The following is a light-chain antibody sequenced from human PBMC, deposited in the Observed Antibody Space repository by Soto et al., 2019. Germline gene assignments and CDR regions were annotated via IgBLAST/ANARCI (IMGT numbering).Light chain of an antibody. CDR3: MQALQTPRT. J-gene: IGKJ1*01. CDR1: QSLLHITGETF. CDR2: EVS. Sequence: DVVMTQTPLSLSVAPGQPASISCKSSQSLLHITGETFLFWYLQKPGQSPQLLIYEVSTRVSGVPDRFSGSGSGTDLTLEISRVETDDVGFYYCMQALQTPRTFGQGTKLEI. V-gene: IGKV2-29*03.